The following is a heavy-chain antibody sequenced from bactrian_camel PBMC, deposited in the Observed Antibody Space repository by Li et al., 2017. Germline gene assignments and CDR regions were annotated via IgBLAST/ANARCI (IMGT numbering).Heavy chain of an antibody. Sequence: VQLVESGGGSVQPGESLRLSCTASGYTSSNYCMAWFRQAPGKEREMVATTDVEKTYTYAESVKGRFTISRDNAKEEVYLQMDLLKADDTAVYYCAADPPLPLVNGHCGGAGGYWGQGTQVTVS. CDR3: AADPPLPLVNGHCGGAGGY. CDR2: TDVEKTYT. CDR1: GYTSSNYC. D-gene: IGHD3*01. V-gene: IGHV3-2*01. J-gene: IGHJ4*01.